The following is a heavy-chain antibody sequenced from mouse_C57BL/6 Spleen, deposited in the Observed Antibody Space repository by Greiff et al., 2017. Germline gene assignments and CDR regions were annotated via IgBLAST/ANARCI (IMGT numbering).Heavy chain of an antibody. Sequence: VHVKQSGPELVKPGASVKIPCKASGYTFTDYNMDWVKQSHGKSLEWIGDINPNNGGTIYNQKFKGKATLTVDKSSSTAYMGLRSLTSEDTAVYYCAALYYYGSLAWFAYWGQGTLVTVSA. CDR1: GYTFTDYN. V-gene: IGHV1-18*01. D-gene: IGHD1-1*01. J-gene: IGHJ3*01. CDR2: INPNNGGT. CDR3: AALYYYGSLAWFAY.